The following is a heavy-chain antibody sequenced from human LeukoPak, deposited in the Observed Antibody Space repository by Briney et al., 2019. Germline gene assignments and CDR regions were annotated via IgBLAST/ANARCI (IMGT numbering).Heavy chain of an antibody. CDR2: ISSSSSYI. V-gene: IGHV3-21*01. CDR3: ARVGGKQDIVVVPAAMQPLDY. J-gene: IGHJ4*02. CDR1: GFTFSSYS. Sequence: GGSLRLSCAASGFTFSSYSMNWVRQAPGKGLEGVSSISSSSSYIYYADSVKGRFTISRDNAKNSLYLQMNSLRAEDTAVYYCARVGGKQDIVVVPAAMQPLDYWGQGTLVTVSS. D-gene: IGHD2-2*01.